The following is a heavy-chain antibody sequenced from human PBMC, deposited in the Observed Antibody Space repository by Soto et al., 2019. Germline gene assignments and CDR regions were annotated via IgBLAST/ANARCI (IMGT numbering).Heavy chain of an antibody. Sequence: QVQLVESGGDMVQPGRSLRLSCAASGFSFSSYGMHWVRQAPGKGLEWVAVISYDGSDKYYADSVKGRFTISRDNSKNTLYLQMNSLRAEDTAVYYCATGGVYKISEFDYWGQGTLVTVSS. V-gene: IGHV3-30*03. CDR1: GFSFSSYG. D-gene: IGHD1-1*01. CDR2: ISYDGSDK. CDR3: ATGGVYKISEFDY. J-gene: IGHJ4*02.